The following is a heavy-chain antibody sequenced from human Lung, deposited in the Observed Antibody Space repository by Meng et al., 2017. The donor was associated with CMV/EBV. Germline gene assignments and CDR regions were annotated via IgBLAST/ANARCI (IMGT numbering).Heavy chain of an antibody. J-gene: IGHJ4*02. CDR1: GGSLTDYF. D-gene: IGHD1-1*01. Sequence: SETLSLTCAVYGGSLTDYFWSWIRQSPEKGLEWIGDISRGGRTNYNPSLKSRVTISVDTSNNQFSLRVASVTAADTAVYYCARGRTDFDSWGQGNRVNGAS. CDR3: ARGRTDFDS. CDR2: ISRGGRT. V-gene: IGHV4-34*01.